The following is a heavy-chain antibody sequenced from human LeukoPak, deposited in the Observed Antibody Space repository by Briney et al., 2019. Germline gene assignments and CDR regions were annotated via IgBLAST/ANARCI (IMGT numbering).Heavy chain of an antibody. J-gene: IGHJ5*02. D-gene: IGHD2-2*01. V-gene: IGHV3-23*01. CDR1: GFTFSSYA. Sequence: GGSLRLSCAASGFTFSSYAMSWVRQAPGEGLEWVSAISGSGGSTYYADSVKGRFTISRDNSKNTLYLQMNSLRAEDTAVYYCARGVVVPAAIPYNWFDPWGQGTLVTVSS. CDR3: ARGVVVPAAIPYNWFDP. CDR2: ISGSGGST.